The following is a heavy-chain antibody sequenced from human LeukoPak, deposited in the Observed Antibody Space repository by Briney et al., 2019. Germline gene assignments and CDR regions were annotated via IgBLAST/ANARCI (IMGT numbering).Heavy chain of an antibody. J-gene: IGHJ6*02. Sequence: PSETLSLTCAVYGGSFSGYYWSWIRQPPGKGLEWIGEINHSGSTNYNPSLKSRVIISVDTSKNQFSLKLSSVTAADTAVYYCARVMGIAVAGTNLVGNYYYYYGMDVWGQGTTVTVSS. CDR1: GGSFSGYY. V-gene: IGHV4-34*01. CDR3: ARVMGIAVAGTNLVGNYYYYYGMDV. D-gene: IGHD6-19*01. CDR2: INHSGST.